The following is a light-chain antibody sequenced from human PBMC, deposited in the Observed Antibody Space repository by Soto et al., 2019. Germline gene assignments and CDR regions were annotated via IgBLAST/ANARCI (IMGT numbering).Light chain of an antibody. CDR3: QHYNSYSEA. CDR2: GVS. Sequence: EIVLTQSPATLSLSPMEIATLSFMTSQSVSSHFAWYQQKPGQPPRLLISGVSNRATGIPARFSGSGSGTEFTLTISSLQPDDFATYYCQHYNSYSEAFGQGTKVDIK. V-gene: IGKV3-11*01. CDR1: QSVSSH. J-gene: IGKJ1*01.